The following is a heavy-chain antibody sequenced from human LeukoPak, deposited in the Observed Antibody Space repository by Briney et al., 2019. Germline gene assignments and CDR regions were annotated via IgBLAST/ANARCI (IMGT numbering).Heavy chain of an antibody. CDR2: INPNSGGT. D-gene: IGHD3-10*01. V-gene: IGHV1-2*02. CDR3: ARGDYYGSPKVVAA. J-gene: IGHJ5*02. CDR1: GYTFTGYY. Sequence: ASVKVSRKASGYTFTGYYMHWVRQAPGQGLEWMGWINPNSGGTNYAQKFQDRVTMTRDTSISTAYIELNLLRSDDTAVYYCARGDYYGSPKVVAAWGQGTLVTVSS.